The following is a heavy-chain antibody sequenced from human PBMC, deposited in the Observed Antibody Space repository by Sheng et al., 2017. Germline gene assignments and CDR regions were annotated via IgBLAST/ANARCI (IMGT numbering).Heavy chain of an antibody. Sequence: QVQLVQSGAEVKKPGSSVKVSCKASGGTFSSYAISWVRQAPGQGLEWMGGIIPILGIANYAQKFQGRVTITADKSTSTAYMELSSLRSEDTAVYYCARDLVVPTPRFDPWGRGNPWSPSPQ. CDR3: ARDLVVPTPRFDP. D-gene: IGHD3-22*01. CDR1: GGTFSSYA. J-gene: IGHJ5*02. CDR2: IIPILGIA. V-gene: IGHV1-69*04.